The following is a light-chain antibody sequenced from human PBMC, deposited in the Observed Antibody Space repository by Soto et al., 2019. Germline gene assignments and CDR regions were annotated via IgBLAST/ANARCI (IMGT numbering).Light chain of an antibody. V-gene: IGLV2-14*03. CDR1: SSDVGAYTF. J-gene: IGLJ1*01. CDR3: SSYTSSSTLV. Sequence: QSALTQPASVSGSPGQSITISCTGTSSDVGAYTFVSWYQQHPDKVPKLMIFDVSRRPSGVSDRFSGSKSGNTASLTISGLQPEDEDDYYCSSYTSSSTLVFGSGTKLTVL. CDR2: DVS.